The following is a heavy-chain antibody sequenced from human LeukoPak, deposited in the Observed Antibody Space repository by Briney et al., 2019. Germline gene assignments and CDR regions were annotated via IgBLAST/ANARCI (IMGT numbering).Heavy chain of an antibody. CDR1: GFTVSSNY. V-gene: IGHV3-53*01. Sequence: GGSLRLSCAASGFTVSSNYMSWVRQAPGKGLEWVSVIYSGGSTYFADSVKGRFTISRDNSNNTLYLQMNNLRTEDTAVYYCARGLQQQQILGDYNYGMDVWGQGTTVTVSS. D-gene: IGHD6-13*01. CDR3: ARGLQQQQILGDYNYGMDV. CDR2: IYSGGST. J-gene: IGHJ6*02.